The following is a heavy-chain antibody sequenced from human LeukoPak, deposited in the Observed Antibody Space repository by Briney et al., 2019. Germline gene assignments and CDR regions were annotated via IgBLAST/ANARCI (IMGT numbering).Heavy chain of an antibody. CDR2: ISGSGGST. CDR1: GFTFSSYA. V-gene: IGHV3-23*01. D-gene: IGHD3-22*01. J-gene: IGHJ4*02. CDR3: AKSRYLYESSGYTGAFDY. Sequence: GGSLRLSCAASGFTFSSYAMSWVRQAPGKGLEWVSAISGSGGSTYYADSVKGRFTISRDNSKNTLYLQMNSLRAEDTAVYYCAKSRYLYESSGYTGAFDYWGQGTLVSVSS.